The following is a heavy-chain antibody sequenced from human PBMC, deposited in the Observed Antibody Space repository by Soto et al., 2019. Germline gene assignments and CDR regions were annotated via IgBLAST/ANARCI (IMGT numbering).Heavy chain of an antibody. J-gene: IGHJ3*02. D-gene: IGHD3-10*01. V-gene: IGHV1-69*13. CDR1: GGTFSSYA. CDR2: IIPIFGTA. Sequence: SVKVSCKASGGTFSSYAISWVRQAPGQGLEWMGGIIPIFGTANYAQKFQGRVTITADESTSTAYMELSSLRSEDTAVYYCARASGRGFGELLYAFDIWGQGTMVTVSS. CDR3: ARASGRGFGELLYAFDI.